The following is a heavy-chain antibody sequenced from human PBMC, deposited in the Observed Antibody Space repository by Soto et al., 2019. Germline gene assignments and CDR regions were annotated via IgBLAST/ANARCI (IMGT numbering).Heavy chain of an antibody. J-gene: IGHJ4*02. D-gene: IGHD3-16*01. CDR1: GYTFTSHW. Sequence: HGESLKISCKGSGYTFTSHWIGWVRQMPGKGLEWMGIIFPGDSDTRYSPSFQGQVTISADKSINTAYLQWSSLKASDTAMYFCVRHGAYFDYWGQGTLVTVSS. CDR2: IFPGDSDT. V-gene: IGHV5-51*01. CDR3: VRHGAYFDY.